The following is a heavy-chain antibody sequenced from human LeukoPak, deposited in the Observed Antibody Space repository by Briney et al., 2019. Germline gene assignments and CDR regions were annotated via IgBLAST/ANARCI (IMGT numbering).Heavy chain of an antibody. CDR1: GYTFSDYW. CDR2: IYPDDSET. J-gene: IGHJ2*01. V-gene: IGHV5-51*01. CDR3: ARSGLRQLDWYFDL. Sequence: GESLKISCKASGYTFSDYWIGWVRHLPGKGLEWMTIIYPDDSETRYSPSLQGQVTISADKSISTAYLQWSSLKASDTAMYYCARSGLRQLDWYFDLWGRGTLVTVSS. D-gene: IGHD5-18*01.